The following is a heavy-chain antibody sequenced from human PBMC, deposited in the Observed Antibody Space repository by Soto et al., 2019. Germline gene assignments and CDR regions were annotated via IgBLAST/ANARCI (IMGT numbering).Heavy chain of an antibody. CDR2: IYYSGST. D-gene: IGHD2-2*02. CDR1: GGSISSGDFC. Sequence: SETLSLTSTVSGGSISSGDFCWSWIRQPPGKGLEWLGYIYYSGSTYYNPSLTSRVTISVDTSKNQFSLKLSSVTAADTAVYSSARVRHIHAFAIWGQGTMVT. V-gene: IGHV4-30-4*02. J-gene: IGHJ3*02. CDR3: ARVRHIHAFAI.